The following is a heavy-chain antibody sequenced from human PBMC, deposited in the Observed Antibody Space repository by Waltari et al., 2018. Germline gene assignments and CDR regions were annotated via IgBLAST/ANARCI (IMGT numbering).Heavy chain of an antibody. J-gene: IGHJ6*01. V-gene: IGHV4-34*01. CDR1: GGSFIGYY. Sequence: QVQLQQWGAGLLKPSETLSPTCAVYGGSFIGYYWSWVRQPPGKGLEWFGETDDRGRYNYNPSLKSRFTVSVDASKEQVSLKLSSVTAADTAVYYCARGNVGRCFGDSKGSYYGMDVWGQGTTVAVSS. CDR2: TDDRGRY. CDR3: ARGNVGRCFGDSKGSYYGMDV. D-gene: IGHD3-10*01.